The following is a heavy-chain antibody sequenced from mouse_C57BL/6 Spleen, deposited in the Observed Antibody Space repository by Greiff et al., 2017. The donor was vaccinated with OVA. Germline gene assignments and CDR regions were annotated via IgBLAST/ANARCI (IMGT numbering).Heavy chain of an antibody. Sequence: QVQLQQPGAELVRPGTSVKLSCKASGYTFTSYWMHWVKQRPGQGLEWIGVIDPSDSYTNYNQKFKGKATLTVDTSSSTAYMQLSSLTSEDSAVYYCVYGNYYFDYWGQGTTLTVSS. V-gene: IGHV1-59*01. CDR2: IDPSDSYT. CDR1: GYTFTSYW. D-gene: IGHD2-1*01. J-gene: IGHJ2*01. CDR3: VYGNYYFDY.